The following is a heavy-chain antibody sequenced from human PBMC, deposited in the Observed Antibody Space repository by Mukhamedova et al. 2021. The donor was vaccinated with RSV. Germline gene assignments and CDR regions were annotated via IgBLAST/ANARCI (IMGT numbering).Heavy chain of an antibody. Sequence: SSYAMHWVRQAPGKGLEWVAVIPYDGSNKYYADSVKGRFTISRDNSKNTLYLQMNSLRAEDTSVYYCSRDSIAGATFFDYWVQGT. CDR3: SRDSIAGATFFDY. D-gene: IGHD1-26*01. CDR2: IPYDGSNK. J-gene: IGHJ4*02. V-gene: IGHV3-30*04. CDR1: SSYA.